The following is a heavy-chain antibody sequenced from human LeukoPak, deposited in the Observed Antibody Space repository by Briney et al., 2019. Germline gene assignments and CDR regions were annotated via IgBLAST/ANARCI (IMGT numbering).Heavy chain of an antibody. CDR3: ARGQMAGY. CDR1: GFIFSSYE. D-gene: IGHD5-24*01. CDR2: IISSGTTM. V-gene: IGHV3-48*03. Sequence: GGSLRLSCAASGFIFSSYEMNWVRQAPGKGLEWISYIISSGTTMYYADSVKGRFTISRDNAKTSLYLQMNSLRAEDTAVYYCARGQMAGYWGQGTLVTVSS. J-gene: IGHJ4*02.